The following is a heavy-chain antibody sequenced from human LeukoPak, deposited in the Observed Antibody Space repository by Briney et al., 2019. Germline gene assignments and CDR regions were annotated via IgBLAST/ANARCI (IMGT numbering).Heavy chain of an antibody. D-gene: IGHD3-10*01. V-gene: IGHV4-34*01. CDR1: GGSFSGYY. CDR3: TRVSSWLLWSIDY. Sequence: SETLSLPCAVYGGSFSGYYWSWLRQPPGKGLEWIGEINHSGSTNYNPSLKSRVTISVDTSKNQFSLKRSSVTAADTAVYYCTRVSSWLLWSIDYWGQGTLVTVSS. CDR2: INHSGST. J-gene: IGHJ4*02.